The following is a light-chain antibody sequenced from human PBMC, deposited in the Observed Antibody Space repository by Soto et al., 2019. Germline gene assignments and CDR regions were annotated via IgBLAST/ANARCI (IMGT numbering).Light chain of an antibody. CDR1: QSLGSD. CDR3: QQYYNWPRT. J-gene: IGKJ1*01. Sequence: EIAMTQSPGTLSLSPGDTATLSYGASQSLGSDLAWYQQKPGQAPRLLIFGASASPTGIPARISGSGSGTEFTLTISSLRSEDFAVYFCQQYYNWPRTFGQGTKVDIK. CDR2: GAS. V-gene: IGKV3-15*01.